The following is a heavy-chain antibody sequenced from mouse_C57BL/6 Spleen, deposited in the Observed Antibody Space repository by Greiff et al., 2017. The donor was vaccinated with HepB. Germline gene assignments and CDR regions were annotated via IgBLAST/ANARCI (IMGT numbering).Heavy chain of an antibody. D-gene: IGHD1-1*01. CDR1: GFTFSDYY. V-gene: IGHV5-12*01. CDR2: ISNGGGST. CDR3: ARNTTVVGRGAMDY. J-gene: IGHJ4*01. Sequence: EVKLVESGGGLVQPGGSLKLSCAASGFTFSDYYMYWVRQTPEKRLEWVAYISNGGGSTYYPDTVKGRFTISRDNAKNTLYLQMSQLKSEDTAMYYCARNTTVVGRGAMDYWGQGTSVTVSS.